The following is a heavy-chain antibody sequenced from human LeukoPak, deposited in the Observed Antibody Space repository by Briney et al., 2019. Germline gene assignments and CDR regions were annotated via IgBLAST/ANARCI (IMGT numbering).Heavy chain of an antibody. Sequence: DSVTVSCKTSGYTFTSSDNNWVRQAAGQGLELMGWINPNSGTTGYAQKFQGRVTMTADTSIRTAYMELRSLRFDDTAVYYCARGRSGLAAAGTYDYWGQGTLITVSS. J-gene: IGHJ4*02. CDR1: GYTFTSSD. V-gene: IGHV1-8*01. CDR3: ARGRSGLAAAGTYDY. D-gene: IGHD6-13*01. CDR2: INPNSGTT.